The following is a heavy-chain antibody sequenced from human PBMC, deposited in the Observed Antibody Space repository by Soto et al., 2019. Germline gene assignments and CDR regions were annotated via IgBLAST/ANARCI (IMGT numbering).Heavy chain of an antibody. D-gene: IGHD2-15*01. Sequence: EVQLVESGGGVVQPGGSLRLSCAASGFAVSSKYMSWVRQPPGREPEWVALFNNVGSIYYSESVKGRFTISRDSSKTTLDLQLDGLRAEDTAVYYCVRDDVYCGGGRCFGVPMDVWGKGTTVTVSS. CDR2: FNNVGSI. V-gene: IGHV3-66*01. CDR3: VRDDVYCGGGRCFGVPMDV. CDR1: GFAVSSKY. J-gene: IGHJ6*03.